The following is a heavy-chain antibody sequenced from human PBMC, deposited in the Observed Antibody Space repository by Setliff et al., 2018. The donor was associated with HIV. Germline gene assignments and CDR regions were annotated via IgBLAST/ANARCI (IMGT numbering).Heavy chain of an antibody. D-gene: IGHD6-13*01. CDR1: GESFSGYY. J-gene: IGHJ4*02. CDR2: INESGSA. Sequence: PSETLSLTCAVYGESFSGYYWSWIRQPPGKGLDWIGEINESGSANYNPSLKSRVTISVDISKKQFSLKLSSVTAADTAVYYCARGTPALGTSYYFDYWGQGTRVTVSS. V-gene: IGHV4-34*01. CDR3: ARGTPALGTSYYFDY.